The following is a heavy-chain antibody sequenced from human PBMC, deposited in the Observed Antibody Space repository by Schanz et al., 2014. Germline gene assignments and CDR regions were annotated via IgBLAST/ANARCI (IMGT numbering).Heavy chain of an antibody. CDR3: ARKMKLGVYGGKGHDSLDI. V-gene: IGHV3-48*04. Sequence: EVQLVESGGGLVQPGGSLRLSCAASGFTFSSYSMNWVRQAPGKGLEWVSAILGLASTTYYADSVKGRFTISRDNAKNTLYLQMNTLRAEDTAVYYCARKMKLGVYGGKGHDSLDIWGQGTMVTVSS. J-gene: IGHJ3*02. D-gene: IGHD4-17*01. CDR1: GFTFSSYS. CDR2: ILGLASTT.